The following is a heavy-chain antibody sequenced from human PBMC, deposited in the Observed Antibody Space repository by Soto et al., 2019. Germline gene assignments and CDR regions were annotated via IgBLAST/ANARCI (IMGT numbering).Heavy chain of an antibody. Sequence: PGGSLRLSCAASGFTFSSYAMSWVRQDPGKGLEWVSAISGSGGSTYYADSVKGRFTISRDNSKNTLYLQMNSLRAEDTAVYYCAMCYDYIWGSYRQPGLFDYWGQGTLVTV. J-gene: IGHJ4*02. CDR3: AMCYDYIWGSYRQPGLFDY. D-gene: IGHD3-16*02. V-gene: IGHV3-23*01. CDR1: GFTFSSYA. CDR2: ISGSGGST.